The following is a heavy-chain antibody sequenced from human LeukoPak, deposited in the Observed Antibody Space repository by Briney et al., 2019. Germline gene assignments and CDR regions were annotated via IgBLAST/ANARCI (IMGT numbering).Heavy chain of an antibody. D-gene: IGHD6-13*01. J-gene: IGHJ4*02. CDR3: ARSIPYGTTWYGRSDY. Sequence: GGSLRLSCAASGFPFSSYSMTWVRQAPGKGLEWVANIKPDGTTRFYVDSVKGRFTISRDNALNSLYLQMNSLRAEDTAIYYCARSIPYGTTWYGRSDYWGQGTLVTVSS. V-gene: IGHV3-7*03. CDR2: IKPDGTTR. CDR1: GFPFSSYS.